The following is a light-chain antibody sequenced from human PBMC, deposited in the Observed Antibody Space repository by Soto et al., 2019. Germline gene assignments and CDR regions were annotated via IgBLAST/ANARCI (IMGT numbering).Light chain of an antibody. Sequence: EIVLTQSPGTLSLSPGERATLSCRASQSVSSSYLAWFQQKPGQAPRLLIYGGSSRATGIPDRFSGSGSGTDFTLTISRLEPEDFAVSYYQQYCSSPRTFGEGAKVEI. CDR1: QSVSSSY. CDR3: QQYCSSPRT. J-gene: IGKJ1*01. CDR2: GGS. V-gene: IGKV3-20*01.